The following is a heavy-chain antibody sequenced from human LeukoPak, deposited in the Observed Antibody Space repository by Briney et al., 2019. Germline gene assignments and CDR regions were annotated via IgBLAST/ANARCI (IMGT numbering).Heavy chain of an antibody. D-gene: IGHD3-9*01. CDR3: AREGATYYTILTGYPGAFDI. CDR2: FDPEDGET. Sequence: GASVKVSCKVSGYTLTELSMHWVRQAPGKGLEWMGGFDPEDGETIYAQKFQGRVTMTEDTSTDTAYMELSSLRSEDTAMYYCAREGATYYTILTGYPGAFDIWGQGTMVTVSS. J-gene: IGHJ3*02. CDR1: GYTLTELS. V-gene: IGHV1-24*01.